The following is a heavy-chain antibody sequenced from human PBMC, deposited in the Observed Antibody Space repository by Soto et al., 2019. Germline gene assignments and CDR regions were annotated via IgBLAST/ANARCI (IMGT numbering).Heavy chain of an antibody. CDR3: ARGVGVYYYYGMDV. D-gene: IGHD1-26*01. J-gene: IGHJ6*02. CDR2: IYYSGST. CDR1: VGSISSVDYY. Sequence: QVQLQESGPGLVKPSQTLSLTCTVSVGSISSVDYYWRWIRQPPGKGLEWIGYIYYSGSTYYNPSLKSRVTISVDTSKNQFTLKLSSVTAADTAVYYCARGVGVYYYYGMDVWGQGTTVTVSS. V-gene: IGHV4-30-4*01.